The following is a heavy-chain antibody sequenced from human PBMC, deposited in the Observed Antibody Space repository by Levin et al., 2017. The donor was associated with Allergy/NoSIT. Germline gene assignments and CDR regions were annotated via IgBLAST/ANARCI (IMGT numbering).Heavy chain of an antibody. Sequence: SQTLSLTCAVYGGSFSGYYWSWICQPPGKGLEWIGEINHSGSTNYNPSLKSRVTISVDTSKNQFSLKLSSVTAADTAVYYCARVRGPVDTAMVNVEDAFDIWGQGTMVTVSS. CDR3: ARVRGPVDTAMVNVEDAFDI. V-gene: IGHV4-34*01. J-gene: IGHJ3*02. D-gene: IGHD5-18*01. CDR2: INHSGST. CDR1: GGSFSGYY.